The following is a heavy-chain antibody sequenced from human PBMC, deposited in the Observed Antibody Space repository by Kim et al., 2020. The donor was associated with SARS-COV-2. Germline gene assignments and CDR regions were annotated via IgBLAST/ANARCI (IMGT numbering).Heavy chain of an antibody. CDR1: GYTFTSYG. V-gene: IGHV1-18*01. J-gene: IGHJ4*02. D-gene: IGHD6-13*01. CDR3: ARGAERQLVDY. Sequence: ASVKVSCKASGYTFTSYGLSWVRQAPGQGLEWMGWITTYNGNTNYAQKLQGRITMTTDTSTSTAYMELRSLRSDDTAVYYCARGAERQLVDYWGQGTLVTVSS. CDR2: ITTYNGNT.